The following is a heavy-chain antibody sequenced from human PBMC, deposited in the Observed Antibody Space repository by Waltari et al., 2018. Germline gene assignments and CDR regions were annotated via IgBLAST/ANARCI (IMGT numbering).Heavy chain of an antibody. D-gene: IGHD3-10*01. CDR3: ARLSGHYYGSGSIGAFDI. J-gene: IGHJ3*02. V-gene: IGHV4-30-4*08. Sequence: QVQLQESGPGLVKPSQTLSLTCTVSGGSISSGDYYWSWIRQPPGKGLEWIGYIYYSGSTYYNPSLKSRVTISVDTSKNQFSLKLSSVTAADTAVYYCARLSGHYYGSGSIGAFDIWGQGTMVTVSS. CDR1: GGSISSGDYY. CDR2: IYYSGST.